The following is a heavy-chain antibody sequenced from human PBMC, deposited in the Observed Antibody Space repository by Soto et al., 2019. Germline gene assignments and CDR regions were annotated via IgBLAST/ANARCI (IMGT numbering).Heavy chain of an antibody. D-gene: IGHD6-25*01. CDR2: ISASGGST. Sequence: GGSLRLSCAASRFTSSNYAFKWVRQARGEGLEWVSSISASGGSTYYADSVKGRFTVSRDNSKSMVYLQMNSLRADDTATYYCAKVDIAAAADYWGQGSLVTVSS. V-gene: IGHV3-23*01. CDR3: AKVDIAAAADY. CDR1: RFTSSNYA. J-gene: IGHJ4*02.